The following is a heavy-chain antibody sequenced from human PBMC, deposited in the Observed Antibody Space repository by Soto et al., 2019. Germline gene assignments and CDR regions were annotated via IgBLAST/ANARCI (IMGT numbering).Heavy chain of an antibody. Sequence: SVKVSCKASGGTFSSYAISWVRQAPGQGLEWMGGIIPIFGTANYAQKFQGRVTITADESTSTAYMELSSLRSEDTAVYYCAIAGYSNYVFDYWGQGTLVTVSS. D-gene: IGHD4-4*01. J-gene: IGHJ4*02. CDR3: AIAGYSNYVFDY. CDR2: IIPIFGTA. V-gene: IGHV1-69*13. CDR1: GGTFSSYA.